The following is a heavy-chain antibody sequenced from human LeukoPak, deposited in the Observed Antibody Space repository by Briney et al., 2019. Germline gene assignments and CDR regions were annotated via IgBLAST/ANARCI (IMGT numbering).Heavy chain of an antibody. D-gene: IGHD3-10*01. Sequence: ASVKVSCKVSGYTLTEISMHWVRQAPGKGLEWLGGFDPEEGEAIYAQKIQGRVTMTEETSTDTAYLELSSLRYEDTAVYYCATGKKGAYNYGSGSLDYWGQRTLVTVSS. CDR2: FDPEEGEA. CDR1: GYTLTEIS. V-gene: IGHV1-24*01. J-gene: IGHJ4*02. CDR3: ATGKKGAYNYGSGSLDY.